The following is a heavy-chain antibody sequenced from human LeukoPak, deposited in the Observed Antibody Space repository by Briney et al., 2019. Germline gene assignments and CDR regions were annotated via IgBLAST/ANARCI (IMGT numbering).Heavy chain of an antibody. CDR2: ISGSSGST. V-gene: IGHV3-23*01. Sequence: GASLRLSCAASGFTFSSYAMSWVRQAPGKGLEWVSAISGSSGSTYYADSVKGRFTISRDNSKNTLYLQMNSLRAEDTTVYYCANEAYYYDSSGYYYFDYWGQGTLVTVSS. D-gene: IGHD3-22*01. CDR3: ANEAYYYDSSGYYYFDY. J-gene: IGHJ4*02. CDR1: GFTFSSYA.